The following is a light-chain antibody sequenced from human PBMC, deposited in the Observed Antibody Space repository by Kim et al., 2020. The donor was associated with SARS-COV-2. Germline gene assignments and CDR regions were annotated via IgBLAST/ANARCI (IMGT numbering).Light chain of an antibody. J-gene: IGLJ2*01. CDR3: QSTDSSGSYEL. CDR2: EDS. Sequence: SYELTQPPSLSVSPGQTARITCSGDALPDQYVYWYQQKPGQAPVLFIYEDSVRPSGVPERFSGSSSETLATLTVTGVQVDDEADYYCQSTDSSGSYELFGGGTQLTVL. V-gene: IGLV3-25*03. CDR1: ALPDQY.